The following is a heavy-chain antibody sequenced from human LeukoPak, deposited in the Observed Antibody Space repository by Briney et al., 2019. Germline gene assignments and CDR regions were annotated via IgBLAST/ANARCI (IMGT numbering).Heavy chain of an antibody. CDR1: GFTFSSYG. J-gene: IGHJ6*02. D-gene: IGHD2-21*02. CDR2: IWYDGSNK. CDR3: ARDILSAYCGGDCYPLNGMDV. Sequence: RPGRSLRLSRAASGFTFSSYGMHWVRQAPGKGLEWVAVIWYDGSNKYYADSVKGRFTISRDNSKNTLYLQMNSLRAEDTAVYYCARDILSAYCGGDCYPLNGMDVWGQGTTVTVSS. V-gene: IGHV3-33*01.